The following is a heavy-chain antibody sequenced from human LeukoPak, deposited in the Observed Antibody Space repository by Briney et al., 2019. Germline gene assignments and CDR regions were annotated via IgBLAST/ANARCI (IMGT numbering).Heavy chain of an antibody. D-gene: IGHD6-13*01. CDR3: ARGPRYSFY. J-gene: IGHJ4*02. CDR1: GFIVSHNY. V-gene: IGHV3-53*01. CDR2: IYIDGTT. Sequence: PGGSPRLSFAASGFIVSHNYMTWVRQAPGKGLEWISVIYIDGTTYYADSVKGRFTISRDQANNTLYLQMNTLRDEDTAVYYCARGPRYSFYWGQGTLVSVSS.